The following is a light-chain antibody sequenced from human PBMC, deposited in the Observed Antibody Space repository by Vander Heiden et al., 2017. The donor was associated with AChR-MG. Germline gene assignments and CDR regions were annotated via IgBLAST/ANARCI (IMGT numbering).Light chain of an antibody. V-gene: IGKV3-11*01. J-gene: IGKJ4*01. CDR2: DAS. Sequence: EIVLTQSPATLSLSPGERATLSCRASQSVSSYLAWYKTKPGQAPRLLIYDASNRATGITARFSGSGYGTDFTLTISSLEPEDFAVYYCQQRTNWPPALTFGGGTKVEIK. CDR3: QQRTNWPPALT. CDR1: QSVSSY.